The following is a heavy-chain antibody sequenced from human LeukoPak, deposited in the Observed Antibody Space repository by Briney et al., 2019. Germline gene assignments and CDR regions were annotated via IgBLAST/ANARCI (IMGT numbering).Heavy chain of an antibody. CDR1: GFIFSTYG. Sequence: GRSLRLSCVASGFIFSTYGMHWVRQAPGKGLGWVAVIWYDGSDKDYAASVKGRFTISRDNSKNTVFLQINSLKAEDTAVYYCAKRSTQYSGSYFDAFDAWGQGTMVIVSS. CDR2: IWYDGSDK. J-gene: IGHJ3*01. D-gene: IGHD1-26*01. V-gene: IGHV3-33*06. CDR3: AKRSTQYSGSYFDAFDA.